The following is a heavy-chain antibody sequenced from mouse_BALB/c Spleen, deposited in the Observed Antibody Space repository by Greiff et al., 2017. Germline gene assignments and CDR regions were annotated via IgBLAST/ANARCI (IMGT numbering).Heavy chain of an antibody. D-gene: IGHD2-2*01. CDR2: ILPGSGST. CDR3: ATYGYDEAWFAY. Sequence: VQLQQSGAELMKPGASVKISCKATGYTFSSYWIEWVKQRPGHGLEWIGEILPGSGSTNYNEKFKGKATFTADTSSNTAYMQLSSLTSEDSAVYYCATYGYDEAWFAYWGQGTLVTVSA. CDR1: GYTFSSYW. J-gene: IGHJ3*01. V-gene: IGHV1-9*01.